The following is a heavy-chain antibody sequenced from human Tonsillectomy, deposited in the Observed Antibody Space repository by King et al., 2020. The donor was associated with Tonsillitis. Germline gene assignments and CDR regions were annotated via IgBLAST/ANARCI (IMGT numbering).Heavy chain of an antibody. Sequence: VQLVESGGGVVQPGRSLRLSCAASGFNFSSYGMHWVRQAPGKGLEWVAVISYDGSNEYYADSVKGRFTVSRDNSKNTLYVQMNSLRPEDTAVYYCAKELNGGNPGFYYYYYMDVWGKGTTVTVSS. D-gene: IGHD4-23*01. CDR1: GFNFSSYG. CDR2: ISYDGSNE. CDR3: AKELNGGNPGFYYYYYMDV. V-gene: IGHV3-30*18. J-gene: IGHJ6*03.